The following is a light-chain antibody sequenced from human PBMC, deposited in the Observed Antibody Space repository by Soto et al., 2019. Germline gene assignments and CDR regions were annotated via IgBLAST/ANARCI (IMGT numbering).Light chain of an antibody. Sequence: EIVLTQSPGTLSLSPGERATLSCRASQSVGSRYLAWYQQKPGQAPRLLIYGASSRATGIPDRFSGSGSGKAFTLTVSRLEPEDFAVYYCQHYGRSPWTVGQGTKVEIK. CDR1: QSVGSRY. V-gene: IGKV3-20*01. CDR3: QHYGRSPWT. CDR2: GAS. J-gene: IGKJ1*01.